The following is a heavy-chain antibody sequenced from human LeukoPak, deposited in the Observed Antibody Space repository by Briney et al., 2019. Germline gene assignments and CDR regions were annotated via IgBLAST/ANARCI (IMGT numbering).Heavy chain of an antibody. CDR3: AKDAYYYSRSGYYVFDY. CDR2: ISYDGSDK. CDR1: GFTFSSYG. Sequence: GGSLRLSCADSGFTFSSYGMHWVRQAPGKGLERVAQISYDGSDKHYGDSVRGRFTISRENSKNTLYLQMDNLRAEDTAVYYCAKDAYYYSRSGYYVFDYWGQGTLVIVSS. J-gene: IGHJ4*02. D-gene: IGHD3-22*01. V-gene: IGHV3-30*18.